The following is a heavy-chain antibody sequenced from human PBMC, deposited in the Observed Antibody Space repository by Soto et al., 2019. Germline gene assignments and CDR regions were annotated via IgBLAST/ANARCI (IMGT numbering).Heavy chain of an antibody. J-gene: IGHJ2*01. D-gene: IGHD2-21*02. CDR2: IYYSGST. CDR1: VGSISSGSYN. V-gene: IGHV4-39*01. Sequence: QLQLQESGPGLVKPSETLSLTCTASVGSISSGSYNWGWIRRPPGKGLEWIGGIYYSGSTYDNPALTSRVTISVDTSKNQFSLKLSSVTGADTAVYYCASTYCGGDCYPDWYFDLWGRGTLVTVSS. CDR3: ASTYCGGDCYPDWYFDL.